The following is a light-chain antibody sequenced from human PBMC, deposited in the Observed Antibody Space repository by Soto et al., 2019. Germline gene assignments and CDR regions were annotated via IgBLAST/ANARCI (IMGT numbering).Light chain of an antibody. CDR3: QQYGSSAPIT. CDR2: GAA. V-gene: IGKV3-20*01. Sequence: DIVLNQSPGILSLSPGERATLSCRASQSVTENNLNAYQQKPGQAPRHLIYGAAIRATGIPDRFSGSGSETDFTLTISRLEPEDFALYYCQQYGSSAPITFGQGTRLGIK. J-gene: IGKJ5*01. CDR1: QSVTENN.